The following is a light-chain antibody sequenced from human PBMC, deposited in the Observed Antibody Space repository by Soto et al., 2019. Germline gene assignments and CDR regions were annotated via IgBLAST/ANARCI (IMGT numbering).Light chain of an antibody. CDR2: DVS. V-gene: IGLV2-14*03. CDR3: SSYPSSETHVL. CDR1: SSDVGYYNS. Sequence: QSALTQPASVSGSPGQSITISCTGTSSDVGYYNSVSWYQRHPDKVPKLIIYDVSSRPSGVSNRFSGFKSGNTASLTISGLQAEDEADYYCSSYPSSETHVLFGGGTKLTVL. J-gene: IGLJ2*01.